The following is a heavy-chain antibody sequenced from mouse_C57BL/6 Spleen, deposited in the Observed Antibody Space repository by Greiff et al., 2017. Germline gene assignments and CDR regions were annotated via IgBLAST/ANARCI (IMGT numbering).Heavy chain of an antibody. J-gene: IGHJ1*03. CDR1: GFTFSDYG. Sequence: EVQLVESGGGLVKPGGSLKLSCAASGFTFSDYGMHWVRQAPEKGLEWVAYISSGSSTIYYADTVKGRFTLSRDNAKNTLFLQMTSLRSEDAAMYYCARNWDDWYFDVWGTGTTVTVSS. D-gene: IGHD4-1*01. V-gene: IGHV5-17*01. CDR3: ARNWDDWYFDV. CDR2: ISSGSSTI.